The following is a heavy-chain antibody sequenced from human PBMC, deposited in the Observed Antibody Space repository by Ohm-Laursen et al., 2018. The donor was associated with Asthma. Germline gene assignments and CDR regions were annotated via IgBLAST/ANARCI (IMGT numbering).Heavy chain of an antibody. Sequence: SLRLSCAASGFTFSTYCMHWVRQAPGKGLVWVSRVYGDGSNTIYADSVKGRFTISRDNAENTLYLQMNSLRAEDTAVYYCTRGGHYGSYFDYWGQGTLVTVSS. J-gene: IGHJ4*02. CDR2: VYGDGSNT. D-gene: IGHD4-17*01. CDR1: GFTFSTYC. CDR3: TRGGHYGSYFDY. V-gene: IGHV3-74*01.